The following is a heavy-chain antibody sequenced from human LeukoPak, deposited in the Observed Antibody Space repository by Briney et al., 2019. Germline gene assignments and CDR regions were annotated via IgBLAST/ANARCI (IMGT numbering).Heavy chain of an antibody. V-gene: IGHV3-23*01. D-gene: IGHD2-2*01. CDR3: AKAVVPAYY. CDR2: ISGSGGST. J-gene: IGHJ4*02. CDR1: GFTFSSYA. Sequence: GGSLRLSCVVSGFTFSSYAMSWVRQAPGKGLEWVSAISGSGGSTYYADSVKGRFTISRDNPKNTLYLQMNSLRAEDTAVYYCAKAVVPAYYWGQGTLVTVSS.